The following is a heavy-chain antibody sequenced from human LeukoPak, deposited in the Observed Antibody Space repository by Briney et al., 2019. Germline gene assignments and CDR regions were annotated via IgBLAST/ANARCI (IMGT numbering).Heavy chain of an antibody. CDR2: IKQDGSEK. Sequence: GGSLRLSCVASGFTFSTYWMSWVRQAPGEGLGWVASIKQDGSEKYYVDSVKGRFTISRDNAKNSLYLQMNSLRAEDTAVYYCARLIRPYFDYWGQGTLVTVSS. V-gene: IGHV3-7*05. CDR3: ARLIRPYFDY. CDR1: GFTFSTYW. J-gene: IGHJ4*02.